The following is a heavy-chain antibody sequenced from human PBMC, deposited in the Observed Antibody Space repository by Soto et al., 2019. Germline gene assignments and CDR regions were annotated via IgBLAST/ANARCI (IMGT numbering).Heavy chain of an antibody. CDR1: GYSFTSYW. CDR2: IYPGDSDT. D-gene: IGHD6-6*01. CDR3: ARHRPKVSHYYHYVLAV. Sequence: GESLKISCKGSGYSFTSYWIGWVRQMPGKGLEWMGIIYPGDSDTRYSPSFQGQVTISADKSISTAYLQWSSLKASDTAMYYCARHRPKVSHYYHYVLAVWGQGTTVTVSS. J-gene: IGHJ6*02. V-gene: IGHV5-51*01.